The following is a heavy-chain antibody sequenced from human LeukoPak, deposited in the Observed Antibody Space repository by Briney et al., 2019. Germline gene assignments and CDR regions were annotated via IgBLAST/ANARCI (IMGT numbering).Heavy chain of an antibody. CDR3: ARQGTYSSAIGMGY. V-gene: IGHV1-46*02. CDR1: GYTFNNHY. D-gene: IGHD6-19*01. CDR2: INPSGGST. J-gene: IGHJ4*02. Sequence: ASVKVSCNASGYTFNNHYMYWVRQAPGQGLEWMGVINPSGGSTSYAQKFQGRVTMTRDTSTRTVYMEVNSLRSEDTAVYYCARQGTYSSAIGMGYWGQGTLVTVSS.